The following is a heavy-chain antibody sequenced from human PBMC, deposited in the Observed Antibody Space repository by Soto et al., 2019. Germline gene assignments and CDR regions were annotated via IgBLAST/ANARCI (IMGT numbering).Heavy chain of an antibody. J-gene: IGHJ6*02. V-gene: IGHV1-46*01. D-gene: IGHD5-12*01. CDR3: AQGSEEMATGYYYYYYGMDV. CDR1: GYTFTSYY. Sequence: ASVKVSCKASGYTFTSYYMHWVRQAPGQRLEWKGIINPSGGSTSYAQKFQGRVTMTRDTSTSTVYLELSSLRSEDTAVYYFAQGSEEMATGYYYYYYGMDVWGQGTTVTVSS. CDR2: INPSGGST.